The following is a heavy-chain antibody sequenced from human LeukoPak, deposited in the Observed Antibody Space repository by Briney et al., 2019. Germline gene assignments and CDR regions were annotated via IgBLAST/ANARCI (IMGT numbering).Heavy chain of an antibody. CDR3: ARAPTATTDSSGYYVWFDP. D-gene: IGHD3-22*01. CDR2: INHSGST. Sequence: SEALSLTCAVYGGSFSGYYWSWIRQPPGKGMEWIGEINHSGSTNYNPSLKNRVTISVDTSKNQFSLKLSSVTAADTAVYYCARAPTATTDSSGYYVWFDPWGQGTLVTVSS. V-gene: IGHV4-34*01. J-gene: IGHJ5*02. CDR1: GGSFSGYY.